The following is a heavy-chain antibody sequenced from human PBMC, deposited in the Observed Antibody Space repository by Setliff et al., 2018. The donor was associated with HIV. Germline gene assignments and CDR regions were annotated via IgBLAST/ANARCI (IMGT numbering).Heavy chain of an antibody. D-gene: IGHD5-18*01. CDR1: GGSFSAYY. CDR2: INHSEST. CDR3: AREWSYGAFDTFVF. Sequence: PSETLSLTCAVYGGSFSAYYWSWIRQPPGKGLEWIGEINHSESTNYNPSLKTRVTIMVDTSKNQFSLKLGSVTAADTAVYYCAREWSYGAFDTFVFWGQGKMVT. J-gene: IGHJ3*01. V-gene: IGHV4-34*01.